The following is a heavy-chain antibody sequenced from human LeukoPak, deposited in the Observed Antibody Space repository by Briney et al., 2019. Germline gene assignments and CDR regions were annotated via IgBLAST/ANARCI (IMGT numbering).Heavy chain of an antibody. D-gene: IGHD6-13*01. CDR2: VYTSGST. J-gene: IGHJ3*02. CDR3: ASIIAAAGAFDI. CDR1: GGSISSYY. V-gene: IGHV4-4*09. Sequence: PSETLSLTCTVSGGSISSYYWSWIRQPPGKGLEWIGYVYTSGSTNYNPSLKSRVTIPVDTSKNQFSLKLSSVTAADTAVYYCASIIAAAGAFDIWGQGTMVTVSS.